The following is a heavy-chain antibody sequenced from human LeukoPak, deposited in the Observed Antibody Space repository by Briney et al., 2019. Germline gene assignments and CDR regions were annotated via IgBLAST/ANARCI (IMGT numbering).Heavy chain of an antibody. J-gene: IGHJ5*02. CDR3: ARGSPYGRNWFDP. CDR1: GGSFSGYY. CDR2: IDHSGST. Sequence: PSETLSLTCAVYGGSFSGYYWSWIRQPPGKGLEWIGEIDHSGSTNYNPSLKSRVTISVDTSKNQFSLKLSSVTAADTAVYYCARGSPYGRNWFDPWGQGTLVTVSS. D-gene: IGHD3-10*01. V-gene: IGHV4-34*01.